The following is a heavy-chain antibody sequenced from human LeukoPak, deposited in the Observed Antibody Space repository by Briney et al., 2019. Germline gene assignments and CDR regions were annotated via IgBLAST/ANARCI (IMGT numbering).Heavy chain of an antibody. CDR3: ARAAVGRRLPFDY. V-gene: IGHV1-46*01. J-gene: IGHJ4*02. CDR2: INPTGGST. D-gene: IGHD1-26*01. Sequence: GASVKVSCKASGYAFTTYYLHWVRQAPGQGLEWMGLINPTGGSTNYAQRFQGRLTMTRDTSTNTVYMELGSLSSDDTALYFCARAAVGRRLPFDYWGQGTLVAVSS. CDR1: GYAFTTYY.